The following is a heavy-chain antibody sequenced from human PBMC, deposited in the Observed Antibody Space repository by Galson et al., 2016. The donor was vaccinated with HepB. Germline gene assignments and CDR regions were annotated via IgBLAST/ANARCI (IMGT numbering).Heavy chain of an antibody. J-gene: IGHJ4*02. D-gene: IGHD6-19*01. V-gene: IGHV3-74*01. CDR2: INSDGSTT. Sequence: LRLSCAVSGFTFSRYWMHWVRQAPGKGPVWVARINSDGSTTTYADSVKGRFTISRDNTKNTLFLQMNSLRDEDTAVYYCASLKNLRQGIAVVWGQGTLVTVS. CDR3: ASLKNLRQGIAVV. CDR1: GFTFSRYW.